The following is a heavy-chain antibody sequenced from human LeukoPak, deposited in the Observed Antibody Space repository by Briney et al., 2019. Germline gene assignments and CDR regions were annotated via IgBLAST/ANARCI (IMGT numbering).Heavy chain of an antibody. CDR3: AKGTGIVMHYYYGMDL. CDR2: ISGSGGSS. D-gene: IGHD3-16*02. V-gene: IGHV3-23*01. Sequence: GGSLRLSCAASGFPFRNYAMSLVRQAPGKGLEWVSGISGSGGSSYYADSVKGRFSISRDNPKNTLHLQMNSLRAEDSAVYYCAKGTGIVMHYYYGMDLWGQGTTVIISS. CDR1: GFPFRNYA. J-gene: IGHJ6*02.